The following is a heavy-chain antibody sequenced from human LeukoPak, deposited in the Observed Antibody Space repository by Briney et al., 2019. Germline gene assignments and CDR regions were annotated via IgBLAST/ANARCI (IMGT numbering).Heavy chain of an antibody. V-gene: IGHV3-33*01. D-gene: IGHD3-10*01. CDR2: IWYDGSNK. CDR3: ARDRGMVRGVYYYGMDV. CDR1: GFTFSSYG. J-gene: IGHJ6*02. Sequence: GRSLRLSCAASGFTFSSYGMHWVRRAPGKGLEWVAVIWYDGSNKYYADSVKGRFTISRDNSKNTLYLQMNSLRAEDTAVYYCARDRGMVRGVYYYGMDVWGQGTTVTVSS.